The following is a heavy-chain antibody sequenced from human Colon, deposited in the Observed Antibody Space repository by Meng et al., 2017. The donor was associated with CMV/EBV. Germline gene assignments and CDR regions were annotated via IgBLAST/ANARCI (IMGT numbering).Heavy chain of an antibody. J-gene: IGHJ6*02. CDR3: ARGGARDYGVEVAAHWDYYYGVDV. V-gene: IGHV1-2*02. CDR2: INPNTGTP. D-gene: IGHD3-3*01. CDR1: GYSFIGYY. Sequence: SVKVSCKASGYSFIGYYIHWLRQAPGRGLEWMGWINPNTGTPKYSQKFQGRVTVTRVPSISTTYMELGSLTSDDTAVYYCARGGARDYGVEVAAHWDYYYGVDVWGQGTTVTVSS.